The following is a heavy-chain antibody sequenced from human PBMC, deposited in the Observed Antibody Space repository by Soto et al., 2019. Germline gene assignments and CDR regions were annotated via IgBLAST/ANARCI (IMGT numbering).Heavy chain of an antibody. CDR1: GYTFTSYG. Sequence: GASVKVSCKASGYTFTSYGISWVRQAPGQGLEWMGWISAYNGNTNYAQKLQGRVTMTTDTSTSTAYMELRSLRSDDTAVYYCARASFQWLTPPATWFDPWAQGTLLTVSS. J-gene: IGHJ5*02. D-gene: IGHD6-19*01. CDR2: ISAYNGNT. CDR3: ARASFQWLTPPATWFDP. V-gene: IGHV1-18*01.